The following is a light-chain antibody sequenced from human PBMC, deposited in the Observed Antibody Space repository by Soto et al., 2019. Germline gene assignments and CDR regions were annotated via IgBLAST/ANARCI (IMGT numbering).Light chain of an antibody. J-gene: IGKJ1*01. CDR3: QHYGSSSRT. V-gene: IGKV3-20*01. Sequence: EIVLTQSPGTLSFSPGERATLSCRASQSITINYLAWYQQKAGQVPRLLLYGASTRPTGIPDRFSGSGSGTAFTLTITRLEPDDFGVYYCQHYGSSSRTFGQGTKVEVK. CDR1: QSITINY. CDR2: GAS.